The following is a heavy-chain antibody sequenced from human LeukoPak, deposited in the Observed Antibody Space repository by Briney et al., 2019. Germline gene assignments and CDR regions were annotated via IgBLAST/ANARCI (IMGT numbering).Heavy chain of an antibody. CDR1: GYSFSSYW. CDR3: ASGSYSWYFDN. V-gene: IGHV5-51*01. D-gene: IGHD2-15*01. CDR2: IYPADSDT. Sequence: GESPQISCKGSGYSFSSYWIGWVRQMPGKGLEWMGMIYPADSDTRYSPSFQGQVTISADKSINTAYLQWSSLKASDTAMYYCASGSYSWYFDNWGQGSMVADSA. J-gene: IGHJ4*02.